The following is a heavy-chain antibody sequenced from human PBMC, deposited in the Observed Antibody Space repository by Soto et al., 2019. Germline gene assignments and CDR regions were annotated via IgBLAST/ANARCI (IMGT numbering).Heavy chain of an antibody. CDR3: ARQLYYYDTSGYYYDY. D-gene: IGHD3-22*01. CDR1: GFSLRSARMG. CDR2: IFTNDEK. Sequence: QVTLKESGPALVNPTETLTLTCTVSGFSLRSARMGVSWIRQPPGKALEWLAHIFTNDEKLYSTSLKSRVTISKDTSKRQVVLTMTKMDPVDTATYYCARQLYYYDTSGYYYDYWGQGTLVTVSS. V-gene: IGHV2-26*01. J-gene: IGHJ4*02.